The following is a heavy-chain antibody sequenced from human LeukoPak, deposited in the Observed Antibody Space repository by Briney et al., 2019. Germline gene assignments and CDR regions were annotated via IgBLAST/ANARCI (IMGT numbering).Heavy chain of an antibody. CDR2: MNPNSGNT. CDR1: GYTFTSYD. D-gene: IGHD3-22*01. V-gene: IGHV1-8*01. J-gene: IGHJ5*02. CDR3: ARASPDYYDSSGISPRDNWFDP. Sequence: ASVKVSCKASGYTFTSYDINWVRQATGQGLEWMGWMNPNSGNTGYAQKFQGRVTMTRNTSISTAYMELSSLRSEDTAVYYCARASPDYYDSSGISPRDNWFDPWGQGTLVTVSS.